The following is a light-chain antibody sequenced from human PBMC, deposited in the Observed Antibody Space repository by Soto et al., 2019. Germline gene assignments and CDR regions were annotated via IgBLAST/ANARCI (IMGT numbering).Light chain of an antibody. CDR3: LQDYIYPRT. J-gene: IGKJ1*01. CDR1: ESIRTW. V-gene: IGKV1-6*01. Sequence: GDRVTITCRASESIRTWLAWYQQKPGKAPKLLIYVASSLQSGVPLRFSGSGSGTDSTLTISSLQPEDVATYYCLQDYIYPRTFGQGTKVDIK. CDR2: VAS.